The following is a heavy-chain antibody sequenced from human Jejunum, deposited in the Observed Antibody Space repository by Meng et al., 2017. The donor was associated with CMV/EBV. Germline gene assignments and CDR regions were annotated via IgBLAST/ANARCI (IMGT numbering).Heavy chain of an antibody. CDR2: IYDVGNT. D-gene: IGHD2/OR15-2a*01. Sequence: SLGLSCAASGFSVGSNYVNWVRQAPGKELEWVSVIYDVGNTYYADSVKSRFFISRDSSKNILYLQMNSLRPEDTALYYCARGAFDWGQGTLVTVSS. V-gene: IGHV3-66*02. CDR1: GFSVGSNY. J-gene: IGHJ4*02. CDR3: ARGAFD.